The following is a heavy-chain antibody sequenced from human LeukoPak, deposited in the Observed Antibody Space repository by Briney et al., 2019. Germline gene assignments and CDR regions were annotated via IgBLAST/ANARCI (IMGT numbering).Heavy chain of an antibody. CDR1: GVSISTYY. CDR2: IYTSGST. J-gene: IGHJ4*02. D-gene: IGHD3-22*01. CDR3: ARTNYYDSSGYSERKYYFDY. Sequence: SETLSLTCTVSGVSISTYYWSWIRQPAGKGLEWIGRIYTSGSTNYNPSLKSRVTMSVDTSKNQFSLNLSPVTAADTAVYYCARTNYYDSSGYSERKYYFDYWGQGTLVTVSS. V-gene: IGHV4-4*07.